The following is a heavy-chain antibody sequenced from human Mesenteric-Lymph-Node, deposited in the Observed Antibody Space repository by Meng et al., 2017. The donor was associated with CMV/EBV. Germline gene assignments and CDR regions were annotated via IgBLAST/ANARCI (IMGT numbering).Heavy chain of an antibody. V-gene: IGHV3-23*01. Sequence: GESLKISCAASGFTFSDYYMNWVRQAPGKGLEWVSAISGSGGSTYYADSVKGRFTISRDNSKNTLYLQMNSLRAEDTAVYYCAKALALYSSSWYADYWGQGTLVTVSS. CDR2: ISGSGGST. CDR3: AKALALYSSSWYADY. J-gene: IGHJ4*02. CDR1: GFTFSDYY. D-gene: IGHD6-13*01.